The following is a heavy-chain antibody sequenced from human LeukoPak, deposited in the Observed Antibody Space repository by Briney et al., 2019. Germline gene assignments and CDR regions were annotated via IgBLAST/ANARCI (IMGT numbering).Heavy chain of an antibody. V-gene: IGHV4-39*07. J-gene: IGHJ5*02. CDR3: ARGNYGVANWFDP. Sequence: SETLSLTCTVSGGSISSSSYYWGWIRQPPGKGLEWIGSIYYSGSTYYNPSLKSRVTISVDRSKNQFSLKLSSVTAVDTAVYYCARGNYGVANWFDPWGQGTLVTVSS. D-gene: IGHD4-17*01. CDR2: IYYSGST. CDR1: GGSISSSSYY.